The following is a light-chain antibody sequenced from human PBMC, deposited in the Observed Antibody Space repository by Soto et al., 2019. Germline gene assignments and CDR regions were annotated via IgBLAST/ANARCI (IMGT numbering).Light chain of an antibody. Sequence: EIVLTQSPGTLSLSPGERATLSYRASQSVSSSYLAWYQQKPGQAPRLLIYGASSRAAGIPDRFSGSGSGTDFTITISRLEPEDFALYYCQQYGSSRGTFGQGPRLEIK. CDR1: QSVSSSY. CDR3: QQYGSSRGT. CDR2: GAS. J-gene: IGKJ5*01. V-gene: IGKV3-20*01.